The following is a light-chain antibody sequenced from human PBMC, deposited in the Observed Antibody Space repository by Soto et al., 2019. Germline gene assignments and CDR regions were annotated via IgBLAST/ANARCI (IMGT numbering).Light chain of an antibody. Sequence: VMTQSPATLSVSPGERAALSCRASQSVSTNLAWYQQKPGQPPRLLIYFASTMATAVPARFTAGGSGTEFTLTISSVQSDDLAVYYCQQYDKWPRTFGQGTKVEIK. V-gene: IGKV3-15*01. J-gene: IGKJ1*01. CDR3: QQYDKWPRT. CDR1: QSVSTN. CDR2: FAS.